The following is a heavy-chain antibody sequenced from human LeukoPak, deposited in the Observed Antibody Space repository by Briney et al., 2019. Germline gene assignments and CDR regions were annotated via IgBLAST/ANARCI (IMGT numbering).Heavy chain of an antibody. D-gene: IGHD3-16*02. CDR2: ISYDGSNK. J-gene: IGHJ4*02. CDR3: AKGRVGYRYYFDY. CDR1: GFTFSSYG. Sequence: GRSLRLSCAASGFTFSSYGMHWVRQAPGKGLEWVAVISYDGSNKYYADSVKGRFTISRDNSKNTLYLQMNSLRAEDTAVYYCAKGRVGYRYYFDYWGQGTLVTVSS. V-gene: IGHV3-30*18.